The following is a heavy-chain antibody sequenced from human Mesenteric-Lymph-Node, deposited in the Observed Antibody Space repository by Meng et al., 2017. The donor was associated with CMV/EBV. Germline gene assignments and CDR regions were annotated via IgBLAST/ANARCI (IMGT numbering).Heavy chain of an antibody. V-gene: IGHV3-20*04. CDR1: GFTFSSYW. CDR3: ARGGDCSSTSCYSDAFDI. Sequence: ESLKISCAASGFTFSSYWMSWVRQAPGKGLEWVSGINWNGGSTGYADSVKGRFTISRDNAKNSLYLQMNSLRAEDTALYYCARGGDCSSTSCYSDAFDIWGQGTMVTVSS. CDR2: INWNGGST. J-gene: IGHJ3*02. D-gene: IGHD2-2*02.